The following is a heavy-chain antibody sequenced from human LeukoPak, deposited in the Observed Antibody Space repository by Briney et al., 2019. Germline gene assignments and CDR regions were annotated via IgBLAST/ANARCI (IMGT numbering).Heavy chain of an antibody. J-gene: IGHJ4*02. D-gene: IGHD6-13*01. CDR3: ARGSGIAAAVV. CDR2: ISSRSSYI. CDR1: GFTFSSYS. V-gene: IGHV3-21*01. Sequence: PGGSLRLSCAASGFTFSSYSMNWVRQAPGKGLEWVSSISSRSSYIYYADSVKGRFTISRDNAKNSLYLQMNSLRAEDTAVYYCARGSGIAAAVVWGQGTLVTVSS.